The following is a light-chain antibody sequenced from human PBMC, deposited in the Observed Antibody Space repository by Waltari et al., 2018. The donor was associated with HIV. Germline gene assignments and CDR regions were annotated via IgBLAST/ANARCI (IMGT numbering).Light chain of an antibody. CDR1: QSISRT. J-gene: IGKJ2*01. V-gene: IGKV1-39*01. Sequence: DIQMTQSPSSLSASVGDRVTITCQASQSISRTLNWYHQKPGKAPKLLIYSAASLQGGVPSRFSGSGSATDVTLTISSLQPDDFATYYCQQSYSTPGDTFGQGTKLEIK. CDR2: SAA. CDR3: QQSYSTPGDT.